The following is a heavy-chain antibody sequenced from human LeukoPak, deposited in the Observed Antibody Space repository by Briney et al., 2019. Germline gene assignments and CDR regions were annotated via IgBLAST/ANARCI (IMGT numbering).Heavy chain of an antibody. CDR3: ARGRKIVVDY. CDR1: GGSISSYY. V-gene: IGHV4-34*01. CDR2: INHSGST. J-gene: IGHJ4*02. Sequence: SETLSLTCTVSGGSISSYYWSWIRQPPGKGLEWIGEINHSGSTNYNPSLKSRVTISVDTSKNQFSLKLSSVTAADTAVYYCARGRKIVVDYWGQGTLVTVSS. D-gene: IGHD3-22*01.